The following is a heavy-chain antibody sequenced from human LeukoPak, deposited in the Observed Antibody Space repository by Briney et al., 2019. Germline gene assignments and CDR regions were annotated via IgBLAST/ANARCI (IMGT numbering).Heavy chain of an antibody. D-gene: IGHD3-22*01. CDR2: ISAYNGNT. CDR3: ARFEYYYDSSVSFTWFDP. Sequence: ASVKVSCKASGHTFTSYGISWVRQAPGQGLEWMGWISAYNGNTNYAQKLQGRVTMTTDTSTSTAYMELRSLRSDDTAVYYCARFEYYYDSSVSFTWFDPGGQGPLVPVSS. V-gene: IGHV1-18*01. CDR1: GHTFTSYG. J-gene: IGHJ5*02.